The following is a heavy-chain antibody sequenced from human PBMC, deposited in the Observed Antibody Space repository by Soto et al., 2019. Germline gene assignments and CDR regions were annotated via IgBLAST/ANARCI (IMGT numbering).Heavy chain of an antibody. V-gene: IGHV3-23*01. CDR1: GFTFSSDA. Sequence: EVQLLESGGGLVQPGGSLRLSCAASGFTFSSDAMSCVRQAPGKGLEWVSAISGSGGSTYYADSVKGRFTISRDNSKNTLYLQMNSLRAEDTAEYYCAATLRQERRSGYYWGQGTLVTVSS. CDR3: AATLRQERRSGYY. D-gene: IGHD1-1*01. CDR2: ISGSGGST. J-gene: IGHJ4*02.